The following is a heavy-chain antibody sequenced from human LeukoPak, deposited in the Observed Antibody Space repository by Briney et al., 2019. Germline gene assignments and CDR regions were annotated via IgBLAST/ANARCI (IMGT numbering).Heavy chain of an antibody. Sequence: GGTLRLSCAASGFTFSFYAMSWVRQAPGKGLEWVSGISGSGGSTYHADSVKGRFTISRDNSKNTLYLQMNSLRAEDTAVYYCAKGTYDSSGYRLPRFDYWGQGTLVTVSS. J-gene: IGHJ4*02. CDR1: GFTFSFYA. CDR2: ISGSGGST. D-gene: IGHD3-22*01. CDR3: AKGTYDSSGYRLPRFDY. V-gene: IGHV3-23*01.